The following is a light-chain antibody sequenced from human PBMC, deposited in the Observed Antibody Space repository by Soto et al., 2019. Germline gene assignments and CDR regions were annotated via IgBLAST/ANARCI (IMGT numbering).Light chain of an antibody. V-gene: IGKV3-20*01. J-gene: IGKJ3*01. Sequence: EIVMTQSPATLSVSPGERATLSCRASQSIASSHLAWYRQKPGQTPRLLIYDASSRATGIPDRISGSGSGTDFTLTISRLEPEDFAVYYCQQYGSAPFTFGPGTKVDIK. CDR2: DAS. CDR3: QQYGSAPFT. CDR1: QSIASSH.